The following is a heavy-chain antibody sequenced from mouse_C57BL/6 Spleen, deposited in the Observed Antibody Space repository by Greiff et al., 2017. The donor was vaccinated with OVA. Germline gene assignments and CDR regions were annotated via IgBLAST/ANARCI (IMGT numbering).Heavy chain of an antibody. CDR2: IDPENGDT. CDR1: GFNIKDDY. Sequence: EVKLQESGAELVRPGASVKLSCTASGFNIKDDYMHWVKQRPEQGLEWIGWIDPENGDTEYASKFQGKATITADTSSNTAYLQLSSLTSEDTAVYYCTYSNYGGFDYWGQGTTLTVSS. J-gene: IGHJ2*01. CDR3: TYSNYGGFDY. D-gene: IGHD2-5*01. V-gene: IGHV14-4*01.